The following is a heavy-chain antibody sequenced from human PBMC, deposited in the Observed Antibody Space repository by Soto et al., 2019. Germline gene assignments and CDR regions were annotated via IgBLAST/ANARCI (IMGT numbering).Heavy chain of an antibody. Sequence: PGGSLRLSCAASGFTFSSYSMNWVRQAPGKGLEWVSYISSSSSTIYYADSVKGRFTISRDNAKNSLYLQMNSLRDEDTAVYYCADGGEDPSSSYFDYWGQGTLVTVSS. J-gene: IGHJ4*02. CDR2: ISSSSSTI. V-gene: IGHV3-48*02. CDR1: GFTFSSYS. D-gene: IGHD2-21*01. CDR3: ADGGEDPSSSYFDY.